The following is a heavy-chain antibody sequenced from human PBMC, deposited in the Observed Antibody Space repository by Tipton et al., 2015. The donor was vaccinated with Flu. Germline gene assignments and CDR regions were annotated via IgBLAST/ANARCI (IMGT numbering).Heavy chain of an antibody. J-gene: IGHJ5*01. Sequence: TLSLTCTVSGGSISRSTDYWGWIRQPPGKGLEWIGTIYYGGSTYYNPSLRSRVTMSLDTSKNQFSLRLASVTAADTAVYFCARRDFSNYVSDPKNRFDSWGQGTLVTVSS. D-gene: IGHD4-11*01. V-gene: IGHV4-39*01. CDR3: ARRDFSNYVSDPKNRFDS. CDR1: GGSISRSTDY. CDR2: IYYGGST.